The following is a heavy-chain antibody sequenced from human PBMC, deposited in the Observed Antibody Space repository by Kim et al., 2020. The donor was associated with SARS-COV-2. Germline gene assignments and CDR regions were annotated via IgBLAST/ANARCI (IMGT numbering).Heavy chain of an antibody. D-gene: IGHD1-26*01. CDR3: AREPGSPFDY. CDR2: TI. J-gene: IGHJ4*02. Sequence: TIYYADSVKGRFTISRDNAKNSLYLQMNSLRAEDTAVYYCAREPGSPFDYWGQGTLVTVSS. V-gene: IGHV3-11*04.